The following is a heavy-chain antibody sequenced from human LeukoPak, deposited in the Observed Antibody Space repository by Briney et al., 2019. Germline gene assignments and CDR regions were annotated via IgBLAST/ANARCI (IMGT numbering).Heavy chain of an antibody. V-gene: IGHV4-59*01. Sequence: SETLSLTCTVSGGSISSYYWSWIRQPPGKGLEWIGYIYYSGSINYNPSLKSRVTISVDTPKNQFSLKLSSVTAADTAVYYCARGSEYSSSPGGYWGQGTLVTVSS. CDR3: ARGSEYSSSPGGY. J-gene: IGHJ4*02. D-gene: IGHD6-6*01. CDR2: IYYSGSI. CDR1: GGSISSYY.